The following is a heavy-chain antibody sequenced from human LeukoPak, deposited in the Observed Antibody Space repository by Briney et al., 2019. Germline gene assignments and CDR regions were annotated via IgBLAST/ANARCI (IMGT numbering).Heavy chain of an antibody. CDR1: GFTFTDYG. CDR2: IRYDGTIK. CDR3: AKEGTASKPSDLDY. V-gene: IGHV3-30*02. Sequence: PGGSLRLSCAASGFTFTDYGIHWVRQAPGKGLEWVAFIRYDGTIKYYADSVKGRFTISRANSRNTLYLQMNSLRTEDTAVYYCAKEGTASKPSDLDYWGQGTLVTVSS. J-gene: IGHJ4*02. D-gene: IGHD1-1*01.